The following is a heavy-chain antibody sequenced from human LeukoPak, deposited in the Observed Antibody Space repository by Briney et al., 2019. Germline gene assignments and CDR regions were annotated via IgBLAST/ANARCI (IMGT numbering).Heavy chain of an antibody. J-gene: IGHJ4*02. CDR1: GDSISSYY. CDR2: ISHSGST. V-gene: IGHV4-59*01. D-gene: IGHD2-15*01. Sequence: SETLSLTCTVSGDSISSYYWSWIRQPPGKGLEWIGYISHSGSTIYNPYHKSRVTPSLDTSKNQFSLKLNSVTAADTAVYYCARIGLGYCSAGSCPPFDYWGQGTLVTVSS. CDR3: ARIGLGYCSAGSCPPFDY.